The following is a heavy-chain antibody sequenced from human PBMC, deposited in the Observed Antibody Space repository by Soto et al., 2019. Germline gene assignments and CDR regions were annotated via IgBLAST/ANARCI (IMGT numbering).Heavy chain of an antibody. CDR1: GVSINNYY. CDR2: IFYTGST. CDR3: ARWGAVVTAIPNAFDI. J-gene: IGHJ3*02. V-gene: IGHV4-59*01. Sequence: QVQLQESGPGLVKASETLSLTCSVSGVSINNYYWSWIRQPPGKGLEWIGYIFYTGSTNYNSSLRSRVTISIDTSKNQFSLRLSSVTAADTAVYYCARWGAVVTAIPNAFDIWSQGTMATVSS. D-gene: IGHD2-21*02.